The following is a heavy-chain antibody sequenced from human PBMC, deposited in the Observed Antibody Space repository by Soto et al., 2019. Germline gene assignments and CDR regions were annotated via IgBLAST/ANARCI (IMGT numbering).Heavy chain of an antibody. Sequence: GGSLRLSCAASGFTFSSYGMHWVRQAPGKGLEWVAVIWYDGSNKYYADSVKGRFTISRDNSKNTLYLQMNSLRAEDTAVYYCARQDRHSSGPGDYWGQGTLVTVSS. CDR2: IWYDGSNK. CDR3: ARQDRHSSGPGDY. J-gene: IGHJ4*02. V-gene: IGHV3-33*01. D-gene: IGHD3-22*01. CDR1: GFTFSSYG.